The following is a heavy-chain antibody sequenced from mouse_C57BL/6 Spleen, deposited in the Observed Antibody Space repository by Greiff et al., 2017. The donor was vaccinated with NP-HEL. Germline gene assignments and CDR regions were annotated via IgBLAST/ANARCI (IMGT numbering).Heavy chain of an antibody. Sequence: QVQLQQSGAELVKPGASVKLSCKASGYTFTSYWMQWVKQRPGQGLEWIGEIDPSDSYTNYNQKFKGKATLTVDTSSSTAYMQLSSLTSEDSAVYYCARSGGSSHWYFDVCGTGTTVTVSS. J-gene: IGHJ1*03. D-gene: IGHD1-1*01. CDR1: GYTFTSYW. CDR2: IDPSDSYT. V-gene: IGHV1-50*01. CDR3: ARSGGSSHWYFDV.